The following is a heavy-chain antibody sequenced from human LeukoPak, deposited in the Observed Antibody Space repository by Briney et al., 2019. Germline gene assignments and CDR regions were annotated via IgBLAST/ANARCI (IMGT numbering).Heavy chain of an antibody. CDR2: ISAYNGNT. CDR1: GYTFTSYG. Sequence: ASVKVSCKASGYTFTSYGISWVRQAPGQGLEWMGWISAYNGNTNYAQKLQGRVTMTTDTSTSTAYMELRSLRSDDTAVYYCARDGYYDYVWGSYRPIDYWGQGTLVTVSS. CDR3: ARDGYYDYVWGSYRPIDY. J-gene: IGHJ4*02. D-gene: IGHD3-16*02. V-gene: IGHV1-18*01.